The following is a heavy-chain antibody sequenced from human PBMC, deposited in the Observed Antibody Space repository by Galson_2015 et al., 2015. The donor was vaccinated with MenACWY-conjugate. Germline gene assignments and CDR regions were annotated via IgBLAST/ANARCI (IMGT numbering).Heavy chain of an antibody. CDR3: ARESAAAPNGNSFDL. CDR2: IKADGSFS. Sequence: SLRLSCAASGFTFNNYWMHWVRQPPGKGLEWISYIKADGSFSNYADSVKGRFTISTDNAKNSLYLQMSSLRAEDTAVYFCARESAAAPNGNSFDLWGQGTMLTVSS. D-gene: IGHD2-2*01. CDR1: GFTFNNYW. V-gene: IGHV3-74*01. J-gene: IGHJ3*01.